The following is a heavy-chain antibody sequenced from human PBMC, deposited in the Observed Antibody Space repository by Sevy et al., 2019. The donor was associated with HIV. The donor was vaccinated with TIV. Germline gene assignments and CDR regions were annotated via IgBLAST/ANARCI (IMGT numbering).Heavy chain of an antibody. CDR3: ARDGSSSSGGTFDY. CDR2: ISSSSSYI. V-gene: IGHV3-21*01. J-gene: IGHJ4*02. D-gene: IGHD6-6*01. Sequence: GGSLRLSCAASGFTFSSYSMNWVRQAPGKGLEWVSSISSSSSYIYYADSVKGRFTISRDNAKNSLYLQMNSLRAEDTAVYYCARDGSSSSGGTFDYWGQGTLVTVSS. CDR1: GFTFSSYS.